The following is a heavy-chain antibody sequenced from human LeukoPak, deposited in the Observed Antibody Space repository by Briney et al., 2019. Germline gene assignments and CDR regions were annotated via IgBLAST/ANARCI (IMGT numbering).Heavy chain of an antibody. CDR1: GFIFGDYA. CDR2: ISYDGSNK. J-gene: IGHJ6*04. V-gene: IGHV3-30*04. CDR3: AELGITMIGSV. Sequence: GGSLRLSCTGSGFIFGDYAMHWVRQAPGKGLEWVAVISYDGSNKYYADSVKGRFTISRDNAKNSLYLQMNSLRAEDTAVYYCAELGITMIGSVWGKGTTVTISS. D-gene: IGHD3-10*02.